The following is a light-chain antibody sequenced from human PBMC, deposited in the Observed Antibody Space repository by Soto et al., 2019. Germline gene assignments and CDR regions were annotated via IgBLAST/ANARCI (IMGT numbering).Light chain of an antibody. CDR2: GAS. CDR3: QQYGISPFT. CDR1: QFVSSTY. Sequence: EIVLAPSPGTPSLSPVARVTLSFRASQFVSSTYLAWYQQRPGQAPRLLIYGASSRATGIPDRFSGGGSETDFTLTISRLESEDSAVYYCQQYGISPFTFGGGTKVDIK. V-gene: IGKV3-20*01. J-gene: IGKJ4*01.